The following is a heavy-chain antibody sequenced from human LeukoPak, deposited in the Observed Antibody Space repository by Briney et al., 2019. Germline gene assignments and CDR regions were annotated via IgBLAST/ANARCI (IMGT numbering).Heavy chain of an antibody. CDR2: IYSSGRT. CDR3: ARLSTGFNSSYWFDP. J-gene: IGHJ5*02. D-gene: IGHD2/OR15-2a*01. CDR1: GGSISSYY. Sequence: SETLSLTCTVSGGSISSYYWTWIRQPPGKGLEWIGYIYSSGRTNYNPSLKSQVTMSVDTSKNQFSLKVISVTAADTAVYYCARLSTGFNSSYWFDPWGQGTLVTVSS. V-gene: IGHV4-4*09.